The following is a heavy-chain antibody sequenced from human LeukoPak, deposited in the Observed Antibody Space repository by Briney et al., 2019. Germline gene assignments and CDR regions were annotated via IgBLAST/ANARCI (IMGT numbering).Heavy chain of an antibody. CDR1: GFTFSSYG. CDR3: AKDGGYYFDY. CDR2: IRYDGSNK. V-gene: IGHV3-30*02. J-gene: IGHJ4*02. Sequence: GGSLRLSCTASGFTFSSYGMHWVRQAPGKGLEWVAFIRYDGSNKYYADSVKGRFTISRDNSKNTLYLQMNSLRAEDTAVYYCAKDGGYYFDYWGQGTLVTVSS.